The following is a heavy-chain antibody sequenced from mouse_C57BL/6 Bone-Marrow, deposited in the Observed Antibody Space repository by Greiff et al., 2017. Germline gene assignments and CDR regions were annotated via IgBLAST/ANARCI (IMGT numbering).Heavy chain of an antibody. D-gene: IGHD1-1*01. CDR1: GYTFTSYW. V-gene: IGHV1-74*01. J-gene: IGHJ4*01. CDR3: AIHLIYYYGKVDY. CDR2: IHHSDSDT. Sequence: QVQLQQPGAELVKPGASVKVSCKASGYTFTSYWMHWVKQRPGQGLEWIGRIHHSDSDTNYNQKFKGKATLTVDKSSSTAYMQLSSLTSEDSAVYYCAIHLIYYYGKVDYWGQGTSVTVSS.